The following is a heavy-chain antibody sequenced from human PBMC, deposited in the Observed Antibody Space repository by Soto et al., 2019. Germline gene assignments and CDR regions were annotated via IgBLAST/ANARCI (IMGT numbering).Heavy chain of an antibody. D-gene: IGHD1-1*01. V-gene: IGHV3-13*05. CDR3: ARERVPYIIPWQEFHA. J-gene: IGHJ5*02. Sequence: EVQLVESGGGLVQPGGSLRLSCVASEYTFSTYDMHWVRQAPGRGLEWVAAISTSGEPFYAGSVKGRLFISRENAKNSLYLQMKSLRVEDTAVYYCARERVPYIIPWQEFHAWGQGTLVTVSA. CDR1: EYTFSTYD. CDR2: ISTSGEP.